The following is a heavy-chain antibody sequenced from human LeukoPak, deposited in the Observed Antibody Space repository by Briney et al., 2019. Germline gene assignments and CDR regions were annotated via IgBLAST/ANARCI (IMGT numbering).Heavy chain of an antibody. CDR2: ISAYNGNT. CDR3: ARVGLLWFGEPLDY. Sequence: ASVKVSCKASGYTFTSYDINWVRQATGQGLEWMGWISAYNGNTNYAQKLQGRVTMTTDTSTSTAYMELRSLRSDDTAVYYCARVGLLWFGEPLDYWGQGTLVTVSS. V-gene: IGHV1-18*01. J-gene: IGHJ4*02. CDR1: GYTFTSYD. D-gene: IGHD3-10*01.